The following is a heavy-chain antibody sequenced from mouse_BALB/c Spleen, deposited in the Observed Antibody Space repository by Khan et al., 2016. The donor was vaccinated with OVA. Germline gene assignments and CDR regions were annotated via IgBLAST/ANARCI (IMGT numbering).Heavy chain of an antibody. Sequence: QIQLVQSGPELKKPGETVKISCKASGYTFTNYGMNWVKQAPGKGLKWMGWINTYTGEPTYTDDFKGRFAFSLENSASTAYLQINNLKNEDMATYFCARGASYWYFDLWGAGTTVTVSS. CDR1: GYTFTNYG. CDR3: ARGASYWYFDL. V-gene: IGHV9-1*02. J-gene: IGHJ1*01. CDR2: INTYTGEP.